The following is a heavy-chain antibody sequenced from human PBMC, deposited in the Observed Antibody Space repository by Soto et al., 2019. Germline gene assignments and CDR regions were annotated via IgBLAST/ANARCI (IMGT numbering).Heavy chain of an antibody. CDR3: AREEKDRDDHNSPGYYYFGADA. CDR1: GYTFTSYY. D-gene: IGHD1-20*01. V-gene: IGHV1-46*04. J-gene: IGHJ6*01. Sequence: ASVKVSGKASGYTFTSYYIHWVRQAPGQGLEWMGVINPSGGTSTSAQKLQGRVTMTTDTSTSTASLELSSLRSKDAAVFYCAREEKDRDDHNSPGYYYFGADAGAEGTTVKVAS. CDR2: INPSGGTS.